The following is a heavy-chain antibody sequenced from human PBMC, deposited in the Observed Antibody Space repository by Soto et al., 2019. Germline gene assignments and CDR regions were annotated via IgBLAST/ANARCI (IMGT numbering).Heavy chain of an antibody. Sequence: QSGGSLRLSCAASGFTFSSYAMHWVRQAPGKGLEWVAVISYDGSNKYYADSVKGRFTISRDNSKNTLYLQMNSLRAEDTAVYYCARVGPYDYTVYGMDVWGQGTTVTVSS. CDR1: GFTFSSYA. CDR2: ISYDGSNK. CDR3: ARVGPYDYTVYGMDV. J-gene: IGHJ6*02. V-gene: IGHV3-30-3*01. D-gene: IGHD4-4*01.